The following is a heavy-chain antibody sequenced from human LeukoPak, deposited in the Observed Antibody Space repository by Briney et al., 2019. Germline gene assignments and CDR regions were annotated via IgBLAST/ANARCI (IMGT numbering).Heavy chain of an antibody. V-gene: IGHV3-74*01. J-gene: IGHJ4*02. D-gene: IGHD5-12*01. Sequence: GGSLRLSCAASGFTFSNSWLHWVRQAPGKGLVWVSRINERGSSTSYADSVKGRFTISRDNAKNTLYLQMNNLRADDTAVYSCAGGRLVATSKAVAIDYWGQGTLVTASS. CDR1: GFTFSNSW. CDR2: INERGSST. CDR3: AGGRLVATSKAVAIDY.